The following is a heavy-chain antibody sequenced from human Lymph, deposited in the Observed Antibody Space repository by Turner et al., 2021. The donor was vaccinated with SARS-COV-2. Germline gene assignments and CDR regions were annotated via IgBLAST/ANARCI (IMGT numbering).Heavy chain of an antibody. CDR1: GYTFTGYY. CDR3: ARGGLYYYDSSAYYGDAFDF. J-gene: IGHJ3*01. Sequence: QVQLVQSGAEVKEPGASVKVSCPASGYTFTGYYMHWVRQAPGQGLEWMGWINPDSGGTNYGQNFQDRVTMTRDTSISTAYMELSRLRSDDTAVYYCARGGLYYYDSSAYYGDAFDFWGQGTMVTVSS. D-gene: IGHD3-22*01. V-gene: IGHV1-2*02. CDR2: INPDSGGT.